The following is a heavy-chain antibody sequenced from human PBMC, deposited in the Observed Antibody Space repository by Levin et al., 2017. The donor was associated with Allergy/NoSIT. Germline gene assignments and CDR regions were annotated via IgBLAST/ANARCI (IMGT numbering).Heavy chain of an antibody. CDR3: ARHGGFCSGGTCYSLNFDY. Sequence: SETLSLTCTVSGASISSYYWSWIRQPPGKGLEWIGYIYYSGSTTYNPSLKSRVTISVDTSKNQFSLRLSSVTAADTAVYYCARHGGFCSGGTCYSLNFDYWGQGTLVTVSS. V-gene: IGHV4-59*08. D-gene: IGHD2-15*01. CDR1: GASISSYY. J-gene: IGHJ4*02. CDR2: IYYSGST.